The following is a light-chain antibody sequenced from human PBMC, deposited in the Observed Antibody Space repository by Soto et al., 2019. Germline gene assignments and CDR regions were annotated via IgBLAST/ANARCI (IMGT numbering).Light chain of an antibody. V-gene: IGKV3-15*01. CDR2: GAS. CDR3: QQFNNWPPIT. Sequence: EIVMTQSPATLSVSPGGRATLSCRASQSISDTLAWYQQKPGQAPRLLIHGASTRAPGFPARFSGSGSGTDFTLTISSLQSEDFAVYYCQQFNNWPPITFGQGTRLEIK. CDR1: QSISDT. J-gene: IGKJ5*01.